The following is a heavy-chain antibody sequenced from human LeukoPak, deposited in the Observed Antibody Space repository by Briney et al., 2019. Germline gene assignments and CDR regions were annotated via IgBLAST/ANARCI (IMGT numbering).Heavy chain of an antibody. CDR2: INSDESST. J-gene: IGHJ3*02. CDR1: GLTFSSYW. D-gene: IGHD3-22*01. CDR3: ARDRKSSGYYHDAFDI. Sequence: GGSLRLSCAASGLTFSSYWMHWVRQAPGKGLVWVSRINSDESSTSYADSVKGRFTISRDNAKNTLYLQMNSLRAEDTAVYYCARDRKSSGYYHDAFDIWGQGTMVTVSS. V-gene: IGHV3-74*01.